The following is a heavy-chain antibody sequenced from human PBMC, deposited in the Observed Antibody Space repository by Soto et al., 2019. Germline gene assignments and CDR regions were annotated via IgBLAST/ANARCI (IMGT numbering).Heavy chain of an antibody. Sequence: GESLKISCAASGFTFSSYAMSWVRQAPGKGLEWVSAISGSGGSTYYADSVKGRFTISRDNSKNTLYLQMNSLRAEDTAVYYCAKDRPQAGVGGHYDAFDIWGQGTMVTVSS. D-gene: IGHD3-16*01. CDR3: AKDRPQAGVGGHYDAFDI. CDR1: GFTFSSYA. J-gene: IGHJ3*02. CDR2: ISGSGGST. V-gene: IGHV3-23*01.